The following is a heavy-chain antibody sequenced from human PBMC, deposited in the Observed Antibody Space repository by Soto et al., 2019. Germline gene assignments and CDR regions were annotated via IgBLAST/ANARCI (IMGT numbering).Heavy chain of an antibody. CDR3: ARVCLNRNYFDY. Sequence: ASVKVSCKASGYTFTKYGISWVRQATGQGLEWMGWISGDNGKTNYAQKFQGRVTMTTDTSTSTAYMELRSLRSDDTAVYYWARVCLNRNYFDYVGQRSPVT. V-gene: IGHV1-18*01. J-gene: IGHJ4*02. D-gene: IGHD3-16*02. CDR1: GYTFTKYG. CDR2: ISGDNGKT.